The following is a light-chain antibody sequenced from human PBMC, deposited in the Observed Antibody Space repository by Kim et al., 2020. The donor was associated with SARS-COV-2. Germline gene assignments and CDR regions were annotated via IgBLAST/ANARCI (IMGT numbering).Light chain of an antibody. CDR3: MQATQFPYT. CDR2: KIS. Sequence: QPATISCRSSQRLGSIDGNTYLNWFQQRPGHPPRLLLYKISNRISGVPDRFSGSGAGTDFTLKISCVDAEDVGVYYCMQATQFPYTFGQGTKLEI. V-gene: IGKV2-24*01. CDR1: QRLGSIDGNTY. J-gene: IGKJ2*01.